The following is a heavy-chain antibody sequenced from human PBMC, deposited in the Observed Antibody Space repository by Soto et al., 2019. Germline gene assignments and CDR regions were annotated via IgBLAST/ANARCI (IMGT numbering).Heavy chain of an antibody. CDR3: ARVLGGYCSGGSCYSSAFDI. J-gene: IGHJ3*02. Sequence: ASVKVSCKASGYTFTSYGISWVRQAPGQGLEWMGWISAYNGNTNYAQKLQGRVTMTTDTSTSTAYMELRSLRSDDTAVYYCARVLGGYCSGGSCYSSAFDIWGQGTMV. CDR1: GYTFTSYG. CDR2: ISAYNGNT. V-gene: IGHV1-18*04. D-gene: IGHD2-15*01.